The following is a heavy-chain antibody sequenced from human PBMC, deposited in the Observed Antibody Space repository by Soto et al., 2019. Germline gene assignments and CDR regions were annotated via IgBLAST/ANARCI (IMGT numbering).Heavy chain of an antibody. D-gene: IGHD1-26*01. V-gene: IGHV3-30*18. Sequence: QVQLVESGGGVVQPGRSLRLSCAASGFTFSSYAMHWVRQAPGKGLEWVAVISYDGSNKYYADSVKGRFTISRDNSKNTLYRQMNSLRAEDTAVYYCAKDRVGATGYLGYWGQGTLVTVSS. CDR2: ISYDGSNK. J-gene: IGHJ4*02. CDR1: GFTFSSYA. CDR3: AKDRVGATGYLGY.